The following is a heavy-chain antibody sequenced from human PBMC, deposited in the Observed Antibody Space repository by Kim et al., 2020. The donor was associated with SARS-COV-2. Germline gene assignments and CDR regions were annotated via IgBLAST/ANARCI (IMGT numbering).Heavy chain of an antibody. J-gene: IGHJ6*02. V-gene: IGHV6-1*01. D-gene: IGHD6-13*01. CDR2: TYYRSKWYN. Sequence: SQTLSLTCAISGDSVSSNSAAWNWIRQSPSRGLEWLGRTYYRSKWYNDYAVSVKSRITINPDTSKNQFSLQLNSVTPEDTAVYYCAREGSSWYLGYYYYGMDVWGQGTTVTVSS. CDR1: GDSVSSNSAA. CDR3: AREGSSWYLGYYYYGMDV.